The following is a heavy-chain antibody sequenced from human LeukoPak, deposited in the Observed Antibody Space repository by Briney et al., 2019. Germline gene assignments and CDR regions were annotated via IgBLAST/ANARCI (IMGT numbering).Heavy chain of an antibody. CDR1: GFTFSSFG. D-gene: IGHD3-22*01. CDR2: IRYDGSNK. CDR3: AKDIIHYYDSSGSHFDY. J-gene: IGHJ4*02. Sequence: PGGSLRLSCAASGFTFSSFGMHLVRQAPGKGREWVSFIRYDGSNKYYAESVKGRFTISRDISKNTLSLQMNSLGAEDTAVYYCAKDIIHYYDSSGSHFDYGGQGTLVTVSS. V-gene: IGHV3-30*02.